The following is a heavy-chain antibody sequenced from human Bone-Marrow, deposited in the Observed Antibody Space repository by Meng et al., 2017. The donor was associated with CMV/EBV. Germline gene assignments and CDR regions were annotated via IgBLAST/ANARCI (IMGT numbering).Heavy chain of an antibody. CDR2: INHSGST. J-gene: IGHJ4*02. Sequence: GSLRLSCAVYGGSFSGYYWGWIRQPPGKGLEWIGEINHSGSTNYNPSLKSRVTISVDTSKNQFSLKLSSVTAADTAVYYCARAYYYDSSGNFDYWGQGTLVTVSS. CDR3: ARAYYYDSSGNFDY. D-gene: IGHD3-22*01. CDR1: GGSFSGYY. V-gene: IGHV4-34*01.